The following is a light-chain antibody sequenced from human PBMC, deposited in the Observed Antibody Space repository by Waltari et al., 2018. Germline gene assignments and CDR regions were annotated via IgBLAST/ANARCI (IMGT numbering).Light chain of an antibody. J-gene: IGLJ2*01. CDR1: KSGDQY. Sequence: SYELTQPPSVPMSPGQTASITCSGDKSGDQYACWYQQRPGQSPVLVIYQDTKRPSGIPDRFSGSNSGNTATLTISGTQAMDEADYYCQAWDSSVVFGGGTKLTVL. CDR3: QAWDSSVV. V-gene: IGLV3-1*01. CDR2: QDT.